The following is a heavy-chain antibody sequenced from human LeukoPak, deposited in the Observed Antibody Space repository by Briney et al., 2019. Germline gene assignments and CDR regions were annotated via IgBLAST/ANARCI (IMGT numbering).Heavy chain of an antibody. CDR3: ARNKINTVTTGWYFDL. J-gene: IGHJ2*01. CDR2: VSIGGSFI. Sequence: PGGSLRLSCAASGFTFSSYGMNWVRQAPGKGLEWVSFVSIGGSFIYYADSVKGRFTISRDDAKNSLYLQMNSLTAEDTAEYYCARNKINTVTTGWYFDLWGRGTLVSVSS. CDR1: GFTFSSYG. V-gene: IGHV3-21*01. D-gene: IGHD4-17*01.